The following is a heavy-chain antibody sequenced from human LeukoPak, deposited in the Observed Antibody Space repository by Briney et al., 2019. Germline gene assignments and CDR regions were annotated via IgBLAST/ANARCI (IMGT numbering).Heavy chain of an antibody. D-gene: IGHD3-9*01. CDR2: INSDGRST. J-gene: IGHJ6*02. V-gene: IGHV3-74*01. CDR1: GXTFSSYW. Sequence: PGGSLRLSCAASGXTFSSYWMHWVRQAPGQGLVWVSRINSDGRSTSYADSVKGRFTISRDNAENTLYLQMNSLRAEDTAVYYCARPRNDILSGFHYYYGLDVWGQGTTVTVSS. CDR3: ARPRNDILSGFHYYYGLDV.